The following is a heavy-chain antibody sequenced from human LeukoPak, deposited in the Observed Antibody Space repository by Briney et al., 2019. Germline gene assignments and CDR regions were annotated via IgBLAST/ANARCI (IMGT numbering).Heavy chain of an antibody. J-gene: IGHJ6*03. CDR2: VDPEDGET. D-gene: IGHD3-10*01. CDR1: GYTFTDYY. V-gene: IGHV1-69-2*01. CDR3: ARSYGSGSYYLYYYYYMDV. Sequence: ASVKVSCKVSGYTFTDYYMHWVQQAPGKGLEWMGLVDPEDGETIYAENFQGRVTITADTSTTTAYMELSSLRSEDTAVYYCARSYGSGSYYLYYYYYMDVWGKGTTVTVSS.